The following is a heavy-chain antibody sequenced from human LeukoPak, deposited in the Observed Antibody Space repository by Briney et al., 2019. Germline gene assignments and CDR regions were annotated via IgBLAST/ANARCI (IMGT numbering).Heavy chain of an antibody. CDR2: ISGSGGST. V-gene: IGHV3-23*01. D-gene: IGHD1-14*01. Sequence: GGSLRLSCAASGFTFSTYAMSWVRQAPGKGLECVSSISGSGGSTFYADSVKGRFTISRDNSKNTLYLQMNSLRAEDTAIYYCAKRITVVARDAFDFWGQGTMVTVSS. J-gene: IGHJ3*01. CDR1: GFTFSTYA. CDR3: AKRITVVARDAFDF.